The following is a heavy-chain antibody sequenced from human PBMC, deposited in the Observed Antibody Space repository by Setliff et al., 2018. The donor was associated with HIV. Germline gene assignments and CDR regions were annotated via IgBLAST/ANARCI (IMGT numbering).Heavy chain of an antibody. CDR2: INHSGST. J-gene: IGHJ5*02. CDR3: ARVGRSLAAQTWFDP. D-gene: IGHD6-6*01. CDR1: GGSFSDYY. V-gene: IGHV4-34*01. Sequence: LSLTCAVYGGSFSDYYWSWIRQPPGKGLEWIGEINHSGSTNYNPSLKSRVTISVDTSKNQFSLKLSSVTAADTAVYYCARVGRSLAAQTWFDPWGQGTLVTVSS.